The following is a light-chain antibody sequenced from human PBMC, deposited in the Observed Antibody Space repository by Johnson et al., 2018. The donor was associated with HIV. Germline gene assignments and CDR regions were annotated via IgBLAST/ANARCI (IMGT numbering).Light chain of an antibody. J-gene: IGLJ1*01. CDR3: GTWDSSLSDYV. CDR2: ENN. Sequence: QSVLTQPPSVSAAPGQRVTVSCSGRSSNIANNYVSWYQQFPGEAPKLLIYENNKRPSGIPDRFSGSKSGTSATLGITGLQTGDEADYYCGTWDSSLSDYVFGAGTKVTGL. CDR1: SSNIANNY. V-gene: IGLV1-51*01.